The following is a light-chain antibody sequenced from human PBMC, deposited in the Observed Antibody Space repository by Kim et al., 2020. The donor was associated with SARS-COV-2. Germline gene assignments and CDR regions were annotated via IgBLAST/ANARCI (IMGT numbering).Light chain of an antibody. CDR1: HSVGVNY. V-gene: IGKV3-20*01. J-gene: IGKJ4*01. CDR2: GAS. Sequence: EIVLTQSPVTLSLSPGERATLSCSASHSVGVNYIAWYQQKPGQSPRLLIYGASNSATGTPDRFSGSGSGTDFSLTISSLEPDDFAVYYCQQYDALPLTFGGGTKVDIK. CDR3: QQYDALPLT.